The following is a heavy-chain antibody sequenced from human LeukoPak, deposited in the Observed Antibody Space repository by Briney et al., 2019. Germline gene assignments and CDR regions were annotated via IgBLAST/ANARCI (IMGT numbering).Heavy chain of an antibody. V-gene: IGHV1-2*06. D-gene: IGHD3-22*01. CDR1: GYTFTGYY. J-gene: IGHJ4*02. CDR3: AREGAYWFDSSGTLGNDY. Sequence: ASVKVSCKASGYTFTGYYMHWVRQTPGQGLEWMGRLNPNSGGTNYAQKFQGRITMTRDTSISTAYMELSNLRSDDTAVYYCAREGAYWFDSSGTLGNDYWGQGTLVTVSS. CDR2: LNPNSGGT.